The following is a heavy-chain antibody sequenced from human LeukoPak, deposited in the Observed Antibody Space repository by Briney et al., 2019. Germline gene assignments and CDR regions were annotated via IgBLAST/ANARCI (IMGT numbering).Heavy chain of an antibody. CDR1: GFTFSSYW. V-gene: IGHV3-74*01. D-gene: IGHD3-22*01. Sequence: PGGSLRLSCAASGFTFSSYWRHWVRQAPGKGLVWVSRINSYGSSTSYADSVKGRFTIPRDNAKNTLYLQMNSLRAEDKAVYYCARDYYDSSGYYFYYYYYYMDVWGKGPTVTVSS. CDR3: ARDYYDSSGYYFYYYYYYMDV. J-gene: IGHJ6*03. CDR2: INSYGSST.